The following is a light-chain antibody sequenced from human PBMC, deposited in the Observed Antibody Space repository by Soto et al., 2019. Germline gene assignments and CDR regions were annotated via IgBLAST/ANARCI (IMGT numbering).Light chain of an antibody. V-gene: IGKV3-15*01. Sequence: EIVWTQYPGTLSLSPGERATLSCRASQSVSSNLAWHQQKPGQAPRILMYDASTRATGIPARFSGSGSGTEFTLTISSLQSEDFAVYYCQQYHNWPITFGQGTRLEIK. J-gene: IGKJ5*01. CDR3: QQYHNWPIT. CDR2: DAS. CDR1: QSVSSN.